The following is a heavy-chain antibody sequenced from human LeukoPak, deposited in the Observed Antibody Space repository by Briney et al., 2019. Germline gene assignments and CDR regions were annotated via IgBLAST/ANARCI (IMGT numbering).Heavy chain of an antibody. J-gene: IGHJ4*02. D-gene: IGHD6-19*01. CDR2: IKQDGSEK. CDR1: GFIFSTYW. Sequence: PGGSLRLSCGASGFIFSTYWMSWVRQAPGKGLEWVANIKQDGSEKYYVDSVKGRFTISRDNAKNSLYLQMNSLRAEDTAVYYCAKNNGWFHLAQWGQGTLVTVSS. V-gene: IGHV3-7*03. CDR3: AKNNGWFHLAQ.